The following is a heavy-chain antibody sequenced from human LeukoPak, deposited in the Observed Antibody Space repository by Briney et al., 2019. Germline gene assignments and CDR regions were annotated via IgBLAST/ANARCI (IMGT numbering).Heavy chain of an antibody. CDR1: GFTFSSYW. CDR3: ASRDYFDY. Sequence: GGSLRLSCAASGFTFSSYWMHWVRQAPGKGLVWVSRIISDGSTTSYAGSVKGRFTISRDNAKNTLYLQMNSPRDEDTAVYYCASRDYFDYWGQGTLVTVSS. J-gene: IGHJ4*02. V-gene: IGHV3-74*01. CDR2: IISDGSTT.